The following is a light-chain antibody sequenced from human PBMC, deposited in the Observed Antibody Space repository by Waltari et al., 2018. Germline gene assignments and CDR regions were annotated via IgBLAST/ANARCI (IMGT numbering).Light chain of an antibody. J-gene: IGKJ3*01. V-gene: IGKV1-39*01. CDR1: QSIGIY. Sequence: DIQMTQSTSSLSASVGDRVTITCRASQSIGIYVNWYQQNPGKAPKPLIYKSSNLQSGVPSRFSGSGSGTDFTLTVSSLQSEDFATYYCQQSYGAPFTFGPGTKVDIK. CDR3: QQSYGAPFT. CDR2: KSS.